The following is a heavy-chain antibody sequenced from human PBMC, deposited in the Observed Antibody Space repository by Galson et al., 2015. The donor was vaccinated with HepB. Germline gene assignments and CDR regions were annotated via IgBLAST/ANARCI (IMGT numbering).Heavy chain of an antibody. D-gene: IGHD2-2*02. V-gene: IGHV3-66*01. Sequence: SLRLSCAASGLTVSSNYMTWVRQAPGEGLEWVSIIYIGGSAYYADPVKGRFTISRDNSQNTLYLQMNSLRAEDTAVYYCTRGGNGSSTSCYNLAFDIWGQGTMVTVSS. J-gene: IGHJ3*02. CDR2: IYIGGSA. CDR3: TRGGNGSSTSCYNLAFDI. CDR1: GLTVSSNY.